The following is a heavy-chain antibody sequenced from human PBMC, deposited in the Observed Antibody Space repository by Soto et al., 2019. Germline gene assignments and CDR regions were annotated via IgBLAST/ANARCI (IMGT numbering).Heavy chain of an antibody. CDR1: VGSISSVGYY. CDR2: IYDRGST. V-gene: IGHV4-31*03. J-gene: IGHJ5*02. CDR3: ARSVFP. Sequence: QVQLQESGPGLVKPSQTSSLTCTVSVGSISSVGYYWSWFCQHPGNGMEWIGYIYDRGSTYYTPSLKSRVTISVDTSKNQFSLKLSSVTAADTAVYYCARSVFPWRQGTLVTVSS.